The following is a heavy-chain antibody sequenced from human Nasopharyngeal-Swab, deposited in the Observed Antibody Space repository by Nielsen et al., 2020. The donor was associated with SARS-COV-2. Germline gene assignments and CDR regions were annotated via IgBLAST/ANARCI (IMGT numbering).Heavy chain of an antibody. CDR3: ARDLGYYGSGTNGMDV. J-gene: IGHJ6*02. CDR2: ISSSSSYI. V-gene: IGHV3-21*01. Sequence: VRQAPGKGLEWVSSISSSSSYIYYADSVKGRFTISRDNAKNSLYLQMNSLRAEDTAVYYCARDLGYYGSGTNGMDVWGQGTTVTVSS. D-gene: IGHD3-10*01.